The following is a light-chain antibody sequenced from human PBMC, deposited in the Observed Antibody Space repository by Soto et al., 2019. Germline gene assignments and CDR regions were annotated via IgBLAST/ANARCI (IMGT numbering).Light chain of an antibody. CDR1: KLGDKY. Sequence: SYELTQPPSVSVSPGQKASITCPGDKLGDKYACWYQQKPGQSPVVVIYQDTKRPSGIPERFSGSNSGNTATLTISGTQAMDEADYYCQAWDSSTAVFGGGTKLTVL. CDR2: QDT. J-gene: IGLJ2*01. V-gene: IGLV3-1*01. CDR3: QAWDSSTAV.